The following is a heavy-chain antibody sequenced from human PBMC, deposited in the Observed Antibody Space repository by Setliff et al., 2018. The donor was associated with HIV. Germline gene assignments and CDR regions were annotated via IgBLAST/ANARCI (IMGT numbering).Heavy chain of an antibody. CDR1: GGTSSTHA. Sequence: SVKVSCKASGGTSSTHAMNWVRQAPGQGLEWMGQIISILEITDYAQKFQGRLTITADEPTNTIYMELSGLRSEDTAVYYCAGPRGDEAFDIWGQGTTVTVSS. CDR2: IISILEIT. D-gene: IGHD3-10*01. V-gene: IGHV1-69*10. J-gene: IGHJ3*02. CDR3: AGPRGDEAFDI.